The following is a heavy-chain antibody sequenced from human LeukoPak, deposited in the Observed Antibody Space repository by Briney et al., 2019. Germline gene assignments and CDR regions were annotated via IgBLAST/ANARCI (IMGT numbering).Heavy chain of an antibody. Sequence: PGGSLRLSCAASGFTFSSYAMSWVRQAPGKGLEWVSAISGSGGSTYYADSVKGRFTISRDNSKNTLYLQMNSLRAEDTAVYYCAKDRYYYGSGSYSYYFDYWGQGTLVTVSS. CDR2: ISGSGGST. D-gene: IGHD3-10*01. CDR3: AKDRYYYGSGSYSYYFDY. J-gene: IGHJ4*02. V-gene: IGHV3-23*01. CDR1: GFTFSSYA.